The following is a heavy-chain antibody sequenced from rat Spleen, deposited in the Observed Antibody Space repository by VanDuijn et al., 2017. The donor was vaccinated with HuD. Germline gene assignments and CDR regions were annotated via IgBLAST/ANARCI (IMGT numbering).Heavy chain of an antibody. D-gene: IGHD1-2*01. V-gene: IGHV5-31*01. CDR3: TTRTTIALFAY. CDR2: ISTSGGST. CDR1: GFTFNNYW. Sequence: EVQLVESGGGLVQPGRSLKLSCVASGFTFNNYWMTWVRQAPTKGLEWVATISTSGGSTYYRDSVKGRFTISRDDARSTLYLQMDSLKSEDTATYYCTTRTTIALFAYWGQGTLVTVSS. J-gene: IGHJ3*01.